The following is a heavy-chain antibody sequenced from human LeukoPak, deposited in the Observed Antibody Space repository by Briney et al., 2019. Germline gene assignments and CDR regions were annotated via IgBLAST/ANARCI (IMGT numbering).Heavy chain of an antibody. CDR1: GGSICSYY. J-gene: IGHJ3*02. CDR2: IYYSGST. Sequence: PSETLSLTCTVSGGSICSYYWSWIRQPPGKGLEWIGYIYYSGSTNYNPSLKSRVTISVDTSKNQFSLKLSSVTAADTAVYYCARVGGSYGGAFDIWGQGTMVTVSS. CDR3: ARVGGSYGGAFDI. D-gene: IGHD1-26*01. V-gene: IGHV4-59*01.